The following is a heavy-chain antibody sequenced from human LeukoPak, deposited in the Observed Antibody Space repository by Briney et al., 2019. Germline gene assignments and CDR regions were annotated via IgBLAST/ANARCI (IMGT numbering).Heavy chain of an antibody. Sequence: GGSLRLSCAASGFTISSSWMTWVSQAPGKGLEWVANIKQDGSEKYYVDFVKGRFTISRDNAKNSLYLQMNSLRAEDTAVYYCVSNRGLGHWGQGALVTVSS. D-gene: IGHD1-14*01. J-gene: IGHJ4*02. CDR2: IKQDGSEK. CDR3: VSNRGLGH. V-gene: IGHV3-7*01. CDR1: GFTISSSW.